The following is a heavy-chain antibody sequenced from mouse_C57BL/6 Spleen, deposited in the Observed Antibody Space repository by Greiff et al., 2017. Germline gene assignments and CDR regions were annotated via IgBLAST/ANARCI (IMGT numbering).Heavy chain of an antibody. V-gene: IGHV5-17*01. Sequence: EVQRVESGGGLVKPGGSLKLSCAASGFTFSDYGMHWVRQAPEKGLEWVAYISSGSSTIYYADKVKGRFTISRDNAKNTLFLQMTSLRSADTAMYYCARRAQATFHYAMDYWGQGTSVTVSS. CDR2: ISSGSSTI. CDR3: ARRAQATFHYAMDY. CDR1: GFTFSDYG. J-gene: IGHJ4*01. D-gene: IGHD3-2*02.